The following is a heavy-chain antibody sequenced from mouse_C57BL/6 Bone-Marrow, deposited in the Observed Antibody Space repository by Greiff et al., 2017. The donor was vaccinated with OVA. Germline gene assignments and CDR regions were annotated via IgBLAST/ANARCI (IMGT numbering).Heavy chain of an antibody. Sequence: EVQLQQSGPELVKPGASVKISCTASGYSFTGYYMNWVKQSPEKSLEWIGEINPSTGGTTYNQKFKAKATLTVDKSSSTAYMQLKSLTAEDSAVYYCARGEAMDYWGQGTSVTVSS. CDR2: INPSTGGT. V-gene: IGHV1-42*01. CDR3: ARGEAMDY. J-gene: IGHJ4*01. CDR1: GYSFTGYY.